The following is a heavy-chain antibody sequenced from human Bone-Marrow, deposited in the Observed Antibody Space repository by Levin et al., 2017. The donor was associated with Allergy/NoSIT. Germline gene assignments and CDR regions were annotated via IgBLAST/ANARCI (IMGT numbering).Heavy chain of an antibody. Sequence: SQTLSLTCAVNGGSFSDYSWSWIRQPPGKGLEWIGEINHSGSTNYSPSLKSRVTISIDTSKNQFYLRLTSVTAADTAVYYCAREDGYVFDHWGQGTRVTVAS. CDR2: INHSGST. CDR1: GGSFSDYS. J-gene: IGHJ4*02. CDR3: AREDGYVFDH. V-gene: IGHV4-34*09. D-gene: IGHD5-24*01.